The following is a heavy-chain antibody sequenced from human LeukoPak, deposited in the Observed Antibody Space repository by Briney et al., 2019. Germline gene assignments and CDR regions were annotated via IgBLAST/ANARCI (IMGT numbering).Heavy chain of an antibody. Sequence: GGSLRLSCAASGFTFSSYSMNWVRQAPGKGLEWVSSISSSSSYIYYADSVKGRFTIYRDNAKNSLYLQMNSLRAEDRAVYYCAIITHRSVPFDYWGQGTLVTVSS. J-gene: IGHJ4*02. CDR1: GFTFSSYS. CDR3: AIITHRSVPFDY. CDR2: ISSSSSYI. D-gene: IGHD1-14*01. V-gene: IGHV3-21*01.